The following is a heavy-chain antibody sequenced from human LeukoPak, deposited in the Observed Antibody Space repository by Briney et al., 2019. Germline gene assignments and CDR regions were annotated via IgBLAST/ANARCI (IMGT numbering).Heavy chain of an antibody. CDR1: GYTLSSYG. CDR3: ARAITVSRYYSYYGMDV. CDR2: ISAYNGNT. Sequence: ASVKVSCKASGYTLSSYGISWVRQAPGQGLEWMGWISAYNGNTNYAQKLQGRVTITTDTSTSTAYMDLRSLRSDDKAVYYCARAITVSRYYSYYGMDVWGQGTTVTVSS. V-gene: IGHV1-18*01. J-gene: IGHJ6*02. D-gene: IGHD3-10*01.